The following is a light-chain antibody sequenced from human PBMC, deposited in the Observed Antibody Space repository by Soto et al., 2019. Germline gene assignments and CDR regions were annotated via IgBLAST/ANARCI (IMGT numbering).Light chain of an antibody. V-gene: IGLV1-44*01. J-gene: IGLJ2*01. CDR3: AAWDDSLNGVV. CDR1: SSNIGSKT. CDR2: SNN. Sequence: QSVLTQPPSASGTPGQRVTISCSGSSSNIGSKTVNWYQQHPGTAPKLLIYSNNQRPSVVPDRFSGSKSGTSASLAISGLQSEDEADYYCAAWDDSLNGVVFGGGTKLTVL.